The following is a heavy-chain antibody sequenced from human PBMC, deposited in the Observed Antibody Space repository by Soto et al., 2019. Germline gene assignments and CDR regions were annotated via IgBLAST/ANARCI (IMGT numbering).Heavy chain of an antibody. CDR3: AILSNSVEVPADPDYGMDV. CDR1: GYTFTGYC. CDR2: INPNSGGT. V-gene: IGHV1-2*04. J-gene: IGHJ6*02. D-gene: IGHD2-2*01. Sequence: ASVKVSCKASGYTFTGYCMHWVRQAPGQGLEWMGWINPNSGGTNYAQKFQGWVTMTRDTSISTAYMELSRLRSDDTAVYYCAILSNSVEVPADPDYGMDVWGQGTTVTVSS.